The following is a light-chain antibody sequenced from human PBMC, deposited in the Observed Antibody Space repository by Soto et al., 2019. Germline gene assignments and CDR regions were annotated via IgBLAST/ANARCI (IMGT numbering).Light chain of an antibody. CDR1: SSDIGGYNF. CDR3: SSYTSTNTVV. Sequence: QYALTQPASVSGSPGQSITISCTGTSSDIGGYNFVSWYQQHPGKAPKLMFYDVTNRPSGVSNRFSGSKSGNTASLTISGLQAEDEAVYYCSSYTSTNTVVFGGGTQLTVL. CDR2: DVT. V-gene: IGLV2-14*03. J-gene: IGLJ7*01.